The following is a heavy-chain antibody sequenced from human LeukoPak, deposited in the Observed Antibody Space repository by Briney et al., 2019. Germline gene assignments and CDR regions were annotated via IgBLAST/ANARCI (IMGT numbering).Heavy chain of an antibody. Sequence: SVKVSCKASGFTFARSAVQWVRQARGQRPEWIGWIVIANSNTNYAQKFQERLTITRDMSTSTAYMELSSLRSEDTAVYYCAAEDDFLTGYYDFDYWGQGTVVTVSS. D-gene: IGHD3-9*01. J-gene: IGHJ4*02. V-gene: IGHV1-58*01. CDR3: AAEDDFLTGYYDFDY. CDR2: IVIANSNT. CDR1: GFTFARSA.